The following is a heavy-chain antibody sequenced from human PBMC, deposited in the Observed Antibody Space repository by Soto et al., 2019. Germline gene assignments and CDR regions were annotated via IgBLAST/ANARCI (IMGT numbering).Heavy chain of an antibody. CDR2: ISYTGSP. CDR3: ASVGELPVWFDP. Sequence: QVQLQESGPGLVKPSETLSLTCTVSGDSISSYYWSWIRQPPGKGLEWVGYISYTGSPIYNPSLESRATISLATSKNQVSLSLSSVTVADTAMYYCASVGELPVWFDPWGRGTLVTVSS. CDR1: GDSISSYY. V-gene: IGHV4-59*13. D-gene: IGHD3-10*01. J-gene: IGHJ5*02.